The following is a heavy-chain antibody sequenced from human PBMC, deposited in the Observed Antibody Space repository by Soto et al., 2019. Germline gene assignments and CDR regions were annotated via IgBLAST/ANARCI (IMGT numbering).Heavy chain of an antibody. D-gene: IGHD6-13*01. CDR3: ARGYSSSDYYYYYGMDA. CDR2: INAGNGNT. J-gene: IGHJ6*02. V-gene: IGHV1-3*01. CDR1: GYTFTSYA. Sequence: ASVKVSCKASGYTFTSYAMHWVRQAPGQRLEWMGWINAGNGNTKYSQKFQGRVTITRDTSASTAYMELSSLRSEDTAVYYCARGYSSSDYYYYYGMDAWGQGTTVTVSS.